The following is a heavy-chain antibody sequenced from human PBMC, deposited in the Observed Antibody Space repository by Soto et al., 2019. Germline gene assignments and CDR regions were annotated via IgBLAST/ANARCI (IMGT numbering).Heavy chain of an antibody. CDR2: ISWNSVDI. CDR3: SRGGSSHRPPNY. V-gene: IGHV3-9*01. CDR1: GFTFNDYA. Sequence: EVPLVESGGGLAQHGRSLRLSCTASGFTFNDYAMHWVRQGPGKGLEWVAGISWNSVDIGYAYSVKGRLSISRDNAKNSLYLHMDASRPEDTALYYCSRGGSSHRPPNYWGQGTLVIVSS. D-gene: IGHD2-2*01. J-gene: IGHJ4*02.